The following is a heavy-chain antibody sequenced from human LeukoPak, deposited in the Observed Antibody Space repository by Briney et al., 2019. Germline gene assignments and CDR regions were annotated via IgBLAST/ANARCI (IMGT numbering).Heavy chain of an antibody. V-gene: IGHV3-33*01. D-gene: IGHD2-15*01. CDR3: SRDPYSYYYYGMDV. J-gene: IGHJ6*02. Sequence: GGSLRLSCAASGFTFSSYGMHWVRQAPGKGLEWVAVIWYDGSNKYYADSVKGRFTISRDNSKNTLYLQMNSLRAEDTAVYYCSRDPYSYYYYGMDVWGQGTKVIVSS. CDR2: IWYDGSNK. CDR1: GFTFSSYG.